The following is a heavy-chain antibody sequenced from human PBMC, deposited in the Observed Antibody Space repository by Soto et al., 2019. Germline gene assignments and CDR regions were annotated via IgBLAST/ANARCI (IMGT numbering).Heavy chain of an antibody. CDR3: ARWWSGSRQGFDP. V-gene: IGHV4-31*03. Sequence: QVQLQESGPGLVKPSQTLSLTCTVSGGSISSGDYYWSWIRQHPGKGLEWIGYIYYSGSTYYNPSLKSRVTXSXDXSKHQFSLKLSSVTAADTAVYYCARWWSGSRQGFDPWGQGTLVTVSS. CDR2: IYYSGST. CDR1: GGSISSGDYY. J-gene: IGHJ5*02. D-gene: IGHD3-3*01.